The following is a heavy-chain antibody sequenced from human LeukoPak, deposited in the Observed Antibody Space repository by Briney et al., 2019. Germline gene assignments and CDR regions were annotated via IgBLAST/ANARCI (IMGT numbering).Heavy chain of an antibody. D-gene: IGHD3-22*01. Sequence: GGSLRLSCAASGFTFSNAWMSWVRQAPGKGLEWVGRIKSKTDRGTTDYAAPVKGRFTISRDDSKNTLYLQMNSLKTEDTAVYYCAKGSSGYYRPLGYWGQGTLVTVSS. J-gene: IGHJ4*02. V-gene: IGHV3-15*01. CDR1: GFTFSNAW. CDR2: IKSKTDRGTT. CDR3: AKGSSGYYRPLGY.